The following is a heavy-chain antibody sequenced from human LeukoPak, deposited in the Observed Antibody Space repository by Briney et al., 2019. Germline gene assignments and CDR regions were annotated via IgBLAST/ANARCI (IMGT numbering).Heavy chain of an antibody. V-gene: IGHV3-23*01. CDR1: GFTFSNAW. D-gene: IGHD3-22*01. Sequence: GGSLRLSCAASGFTFSNAWMSWVRQAPGKGLEWVSPISGSGGSTYYADSVKGRFTISTDNSKKTLYLQMNSLRAEDTAVYYCAKAPLRYDSSGYVFDYWGQGTLVTVSS. CDR3: AKAPLRYDSSGYVFDY. CDR2: ISGSGGST. J-gene: IGHJ4*02.